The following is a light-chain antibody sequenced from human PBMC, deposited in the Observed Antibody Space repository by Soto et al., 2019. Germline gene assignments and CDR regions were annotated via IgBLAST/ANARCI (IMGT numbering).Light chain of an antibody. CDR3: QQYHNWPIT. Sequence: IVMTQSPATLSVSPGESATLSCGASQSVSSNLAWHQQKPGQAPRILMYDASTRATGISARFSGSGSGTEFTLTISSLQSEDFAVYYCQQYHNWPITFGQGTRLEI. J-gene: IGKJ5*01. V-gene: IGKV3D-15*01. CDR1: QSVSSN. CDR2: DAS.